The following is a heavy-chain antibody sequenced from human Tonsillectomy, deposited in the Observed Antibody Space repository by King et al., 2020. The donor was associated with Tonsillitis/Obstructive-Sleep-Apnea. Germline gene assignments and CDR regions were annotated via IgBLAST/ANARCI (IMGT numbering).Heavy chain of an antibody. CDR2: IKPSGGST. CDR1: GYTFSSYY. D-gene: IGHD5-24*01. CDR3: ARASESDSYNMGVGAFDN. V-gene: IGHV1-46*01. Sequence: QLVQSGAEVKKPGASVKVSCKASGYTFSSYYIHWVRQAPGQGLEWMGIIKPSGGSTTHAQRFQGRVTMTRDTSTSTLYMELTNLRSEDTALYSCARASESDSYNMGVGAFDNWGQGTMVTVSS. J-gene: IGHJ3*02.